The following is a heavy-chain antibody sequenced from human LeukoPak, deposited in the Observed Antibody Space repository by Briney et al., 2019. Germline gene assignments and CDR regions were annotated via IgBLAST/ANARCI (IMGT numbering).Heavy chain of an antibody. Sequence: GGSLRLSCAASGFTFSIYVMSWVRQAPGKGLEWVSTISGGTSGTHYADSVRGRFTISRDNSKNTLYLQMNSLRAEDTAVYYCAKGTGTTPLDYFDYWGQGTLVTVSS. V-gene: IGHV3-23*01. CDR3: AKGTGTTPLDYFDY. D-gene: IGHD1-7*01. J-gene: IGHJ4*02. CDR2: ISGGTSGT. CDR1: GFTFSIYV.